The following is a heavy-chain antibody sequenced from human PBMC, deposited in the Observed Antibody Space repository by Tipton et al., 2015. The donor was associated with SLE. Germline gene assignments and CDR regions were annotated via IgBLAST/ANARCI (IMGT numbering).Heavy chain of an antibody. CDR3: ARTMFGVVIAIWFDP. V-gene: IGHV1-18*01. J-gene: IGHJ5*02. Sequence: QSGAEVKKPGASVKVSCKASGYTFLTYDINWVRQAPGQGLEWMGWISGNNGNTNYAERFRGRVTMTANTSSDTAYMELRSLRPDDTAIYYCARTMFGVVIAIWFDPWGQGTLISVSS. D-gene: IGHD3-3*01. CDR1: GYTFLTYD. CDR2: ISGNNGNT.